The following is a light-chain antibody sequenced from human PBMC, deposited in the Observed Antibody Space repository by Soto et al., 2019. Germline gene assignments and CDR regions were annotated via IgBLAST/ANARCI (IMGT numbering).Light chain of an antibody. CDR1: QSVPSNF. Sequence: EIVLTQSPGTLSLSPGERATLSCRASQSVPSNFLAWYQQKPGQAPILVIYGVSRRATGIPYRFSGSGSGTDVTLTISRLEPEDFAVYYCQQYDSSWTFSQGTKVEIK. CDR3: QQYDSSWT. V-gene: IGKV3-20*01. J-gene: IGKJ1*01. CDR2: GVS.